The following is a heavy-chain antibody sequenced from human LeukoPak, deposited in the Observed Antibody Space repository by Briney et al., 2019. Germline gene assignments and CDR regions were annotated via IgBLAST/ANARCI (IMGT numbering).Heavy chain of an antibody. Sequence: PGGSLRLSCAASGFTFSSYWMHWVRQAPGKGLVWVSRINSDGSSTSYADSVKGRFTISRDNSKNTLYLQTNSLRAEDTAVYYCASSYDSSGYYFWAIFYWGQGTLVTVSS. V-gene: IGHV3-74*01. CDR3: ASSYDSSGYYFWAIFY. CDR1: GFTFSSYW. D-gene: IGHD3-22*01. CDR2: INSDGSST. J-gene: IGHJ4*02.